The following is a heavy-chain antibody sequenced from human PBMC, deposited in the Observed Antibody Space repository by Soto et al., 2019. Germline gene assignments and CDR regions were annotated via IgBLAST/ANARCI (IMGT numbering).Heavy chain of an antibody. CDR2: IYYSGST. CDR3: ARGGYYDFRSAVPVRRGPTFDY. J-gene: IGHJ4*02. D-gene: IGHD3-3*01. Sequence: SETLSLTCTVSGGSISSGDYYWSWIRQPPGKGLEWIGYIYYSGSTYYNPSLKSRVTISVDTSKNQFSLKLSSVTAADTAVYYCARGGYYDFRSAVPVRRGPTFDYWGQGTLVTVSS. CDR1: GGSISSGDYY. V-gene: IGHV4-30-4*01.